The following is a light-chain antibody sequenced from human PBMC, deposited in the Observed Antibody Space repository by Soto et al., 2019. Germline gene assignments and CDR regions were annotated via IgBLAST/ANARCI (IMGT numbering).Light chain of an antibody. V-gene: IGLV2-14*01. J-gene: IGLJ1*01. Sequence: QSALTQPASLSGSPGQSITISCTGTSSDVGGGDYVSWYQQHPGKAPKLMIYHVSNRPSGVSNRFSGSKSGNTASLTISGLQAEDEADYYCSSYTSDNTRVFGTGTKLTVL. CDR3: SSYTSDNTRV. CDR2: HVS. CDR1: SSDVGGGDY.